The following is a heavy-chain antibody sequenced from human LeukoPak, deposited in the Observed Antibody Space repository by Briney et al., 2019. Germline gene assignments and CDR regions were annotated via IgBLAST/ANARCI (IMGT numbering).Heavy chain of an antibody. D-gene: IGHD6-25*01. J-gene: IGHJ4*02. CDR1: GVSINNGDNY. V-gene: IGHV4-30-4*01. CDR3: ARIQGNGYYGWDYFDF. CDR2: IYYRGTA. Sequence: ASETLSLTCTVSGVSINNGDNYWSWIRQPPGKGLEWIGFIYYRGTAYYDASLKSRVSISIDTSKNQFSLTLSSVTAADTAVYYCARIQGNGYYGWDYFDFWGQGTLVTVSS.